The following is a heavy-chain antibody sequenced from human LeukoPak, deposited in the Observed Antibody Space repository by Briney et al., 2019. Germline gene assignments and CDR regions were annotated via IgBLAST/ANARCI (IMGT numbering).Heavy chain of an antibody. CDR1: GFTLNSYT. Sequence: GGSLRLSCAASGFTLNSYTMHWVRQAPGKRLEYVSAINSGGGTFYADSVKGRFIISRDNSKNTLYLQMGSLRAEDMAVYYCARETTNQTNGYEDCWGQGTLVTISS. CDR3: ARETTNQTNGYEDC. J-gene: IGHJ4*02. CDR2: INSGGGT. D-gene: IGHD2-8*01. V-gene: IGHV3-64*02.